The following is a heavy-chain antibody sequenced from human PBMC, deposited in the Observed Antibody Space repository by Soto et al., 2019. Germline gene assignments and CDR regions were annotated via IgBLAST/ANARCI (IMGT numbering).Heavy chain of an antibody. J-gene: IGHJ4*02. CDR3: AKDHSYGTFDY. Sequence: QVQLVESGGGVVQPGRSLRLSCAASGFTFSSYGMHWVRQAPGKGLEWVAVISYDGSNKYYADSAKGRFTISRDNSKNTLYLQMNSLRAEDTAVYYCAKDHSYGTFDYWGQGTLVTVSS. CDR1: GFTFSSYG. D-gene: IGHD5-18*01. CDR2: ISYDGSNK. V-gene: IGHV3-30*18.